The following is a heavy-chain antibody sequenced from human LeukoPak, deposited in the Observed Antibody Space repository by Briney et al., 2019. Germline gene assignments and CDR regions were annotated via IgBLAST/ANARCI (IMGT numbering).Heavy chain of an antibody. J-gene: IGHJ3*01. V-gene: IGHV6-1*01. CDR3: ARGGYSGFDL. CDR1: GDSFSTNSVA. Sequence: PSQTLSLTCAISGDSFSTNSVAWNWIRQSPSRGLEWLGRTYYRSKWNYDYAPSVKSRITINPDTSKNQFSLQLNSVTPDDTALYYCARGGYSGFDLWGQGTMVTVSS. CDR2: TYYRSKWNY. D-gene: IGHD2-15*01.